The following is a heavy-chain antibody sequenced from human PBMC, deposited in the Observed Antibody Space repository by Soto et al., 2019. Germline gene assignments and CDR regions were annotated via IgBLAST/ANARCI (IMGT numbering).Heavy chain of an antibody. CDR3: ARDEDTTGHFSWFDP. CDR2: IWHDGSKL. Sequence: GGSLRLSCAASGFNFNYYGMNWVRQTPGKGLEWVAGIWHDGSKLYYTESVEGRFIISRDNSKSTVSLQMNSLRVEDTAVYYCARDEDTTGHFSWFDPWGQGTLVTVSS. D-gene: IGHD2-8*01. CDR1: GFNFNYYG. J-gene: IGHJ5*02. V-gene: IGHV3-33*01.